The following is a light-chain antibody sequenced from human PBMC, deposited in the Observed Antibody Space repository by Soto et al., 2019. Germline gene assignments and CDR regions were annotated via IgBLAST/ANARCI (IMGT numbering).Light chain of an antibody. V-gene: IGKV3D-15*01. CDR1: QSVTSN. CDR2: GAS. Sequence: EIVMTQSPATLSVSPGDTASLSCRASQSVTSNLAWYQHRPGQAPRLLIYGASTRATGIPARFSGSGSGTEFTLTIGSLQSEDFAVYFCQQYNNWPPITFGQGTRLE. CDR3: QQYNNWPPIT. J-gene: IGKJ5*01.